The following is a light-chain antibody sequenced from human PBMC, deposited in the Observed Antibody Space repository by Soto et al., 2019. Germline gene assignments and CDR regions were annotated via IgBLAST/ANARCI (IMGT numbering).Light chain of an antibody. J-gene: IGKJ4*01. V-gene: IGKV1-9*01. CDR2: GAS. Sequence: IQLTQSPSSLSASVGDSVTITCRASQGITSYLAWYQQKPGKAPNLLIYGASTLQSGVPSRFSGSGSGTDFTLTINSLQAEDFATYYCQQTRSYTSTFGGGTKVDIK. CDR3: QQTRSYTST. CDR1: QGITSY.